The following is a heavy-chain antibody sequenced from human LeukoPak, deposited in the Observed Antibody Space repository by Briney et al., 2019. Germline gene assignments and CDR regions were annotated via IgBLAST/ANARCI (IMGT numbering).Heavy chain of an antibody. CDR3: ARVVVAAADAFDI. CDR2: INHSGST. V-gene: IGHV4-34*01. Sequence: SETLSLTCAVYGGSFSGYYWSWIRQPPGRGLEWIGEINHSGSTNYSPSLKSRVTISVDTSKNQFCLKLSSVTAADTAEYYCARVVVAAADAFDIWGQGTMVTVSS. CDR1: GGSFSGYY. J-gene: IGHJ3*02. D-gene: IGHD2-15*01.